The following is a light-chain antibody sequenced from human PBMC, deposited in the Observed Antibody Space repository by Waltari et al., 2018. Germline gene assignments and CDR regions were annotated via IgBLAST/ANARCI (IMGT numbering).Light chain of an antibody. CDR2: YGS. CDR3: QQYNNSPYN. CDR1: QVINNY. V-gene: IGKV1-33*01. Sequence: DIQMTQSPSSLSASVGDRVIITCRASQVINNYLSWYQQKPGKAPKPLIYYGSTLETGEPSRFSGSRSGTDYILTISSLQPEDVATYYCQQYNNSPYNFGQGTKVEIK. J-gene: IGKJ2*01.